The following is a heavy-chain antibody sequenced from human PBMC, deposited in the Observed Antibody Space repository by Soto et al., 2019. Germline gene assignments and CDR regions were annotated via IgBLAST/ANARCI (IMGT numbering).Heavy chain of an antibody. Sequence: QLQLQESGPGLVKPSETLSLTCTVSSGSIFSTGHYWGWIRQPPGKGLAWIGNIYYTGSTYYTPSLESRVTTSVDTSRNQFSLNVTSVTAADTAVYYCVRQSYSTSSNFDYWGQGTLVTVSS. CDR3: VRQSYSTSSNFDY. J-gene: IGHJ4*02. V-gene: IGHV4-39*01. CDR2: IYYTGST. CDR1: SGSIFSTGHY. D-gene: IGHD6-6*01.